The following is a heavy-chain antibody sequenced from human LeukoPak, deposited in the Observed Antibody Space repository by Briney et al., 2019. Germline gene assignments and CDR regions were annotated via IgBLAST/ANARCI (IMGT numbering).Heavy chain of an antibody. Sequence: GVTLRLSCAASGFTFSSYGMHWVTQAPGKGRVGVTFIRYDGSNKYYTDSVKDRFTIYRDNSKNTLYLQMNSLRAEGTAVYYCAKVTYFNWFVPWGQGALLTVSS. D-gene: IGHD2-21*01. CDR3: AKVTYFNWFVP. CDR1: GFTFSSYG. V-gene: IGHV3-30*02. CDR2: IRYDGSNK. J-gene: IGHJ5*02.